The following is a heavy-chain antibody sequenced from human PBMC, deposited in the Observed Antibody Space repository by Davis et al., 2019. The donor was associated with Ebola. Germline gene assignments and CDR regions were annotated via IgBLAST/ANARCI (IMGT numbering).Heavy chain of an antibody. Sequence: ASVKVSCKASGYIFTGYYIHWVRQAPGQGLEWMGRINPNSGGTNDAQKFQGRVTMTRDTAISTAYMELSGLRSDDTAVYYCTVYNWRYWFDPWGQGTLVTVSA. V-gene: IGHV1-2*06. CDR2: INPNSGGT. D-gene: IGHD1-20*01. CDR3: TVYNWRYWFDP. CDR1: GYIFTGYY. J-gene: IGHJ5*02.